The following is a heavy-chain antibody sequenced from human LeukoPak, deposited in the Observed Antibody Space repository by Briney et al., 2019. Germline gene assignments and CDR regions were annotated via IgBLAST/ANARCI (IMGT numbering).Heavy chain of an antibody. CDR2: IRSKAYGGTT. J-gene: IGHJ4*02. CDR1: GFTFGDYA. V-gene: IGHV3-49*04. D-gene: IGHD3-22*01. Sequence: PGGSLRLSCTASGFTFGDYAMSWVRQAPGKGLEWVGFIRSKAYGGTTEYAASVKGRFTISRDDSKSIAYLQMNSLKTEDTAVYYCTRGVTMIVVVEGYYFDYWGQGTLVTVSS. CDR3: TRGVTMIVVVEGYYFDY.